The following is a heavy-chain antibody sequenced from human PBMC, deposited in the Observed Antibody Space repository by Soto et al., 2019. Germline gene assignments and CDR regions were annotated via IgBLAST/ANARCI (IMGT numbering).Heavy chain of an antibody. CDR2: INPSGGST. V-gene: IGHV1-46*01. J-gene: IGHJ3*02. CDR3: AREGGSFGAFDI. Sequence: QVQLVQSGAEVKKPGASVKVSCKASGYTFTNYYMHWVRQAPGQGLEWMGIINPSGGSTSYAQKFQGRVTMTRDTSTSTVYMELSSLRSEDTAVYYCAREGGSFGAFDIWGHGTMVTVSS. CDR1: GYTFTNYY. D-gene: IGHD3-3*01.